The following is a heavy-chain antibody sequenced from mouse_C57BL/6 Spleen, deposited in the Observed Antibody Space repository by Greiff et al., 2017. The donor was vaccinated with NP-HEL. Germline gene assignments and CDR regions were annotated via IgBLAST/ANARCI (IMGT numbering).Heavy chain of an antibody. V-gene: IGHV1-42*01. CDR3: ARPGQLRPFDY. CDR1: GYSFTGYY. J-gene: IGHJ2*01. Sequence: EVMLVESGPELVKPGASVKISYKASGYSFTGYYMNWVKQSPEKSLEWIGEINPSTGGTTYNQKFKAKATLTVDKSSSTAYMQLKSLTSEDSAVYYCARPGQLRPFDYWGQGTTLTVSS. CDR2: INPSTGGT. D-gene: IGHD3-2*02.